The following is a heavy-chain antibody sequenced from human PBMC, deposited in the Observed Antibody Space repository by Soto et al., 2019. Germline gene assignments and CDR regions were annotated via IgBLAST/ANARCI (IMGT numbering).Heavy chain of an antibody. CDR2: INHSGST. D-gene: IGHD2-2*02. CDR1: GGSFSGYY. CDR3: ARGYKLLYLGWFDP. J-gene: IGHJ5*02. Sequence: SETLSLTCAVYGGSFSGYYWSWIRQPPGKGLEWIGEINHSGSTNYNPSLKSRVTISVDTSKNQFSLKLSSVTAADTAVYYCARGYKLLYLGWFDPWGQGTLVTVSS. V-gene: IGHV4-34*01.